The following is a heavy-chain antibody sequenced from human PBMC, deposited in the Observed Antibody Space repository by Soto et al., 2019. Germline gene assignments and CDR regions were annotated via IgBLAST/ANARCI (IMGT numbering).Heavy chain of an antibody. CDR3: VKDRYYYDSSAYRSAY. CDR1: GFTFSNYA. J-gene: IGHJ4*02. Sequence: GSLRLSCSASGFTFSNYAMHWVRQAPGKGLEYVSAIFSNGGSTFYADSVRGRFTISRDNSKNTLYLQMSSLRAEDTAVYYCVKDRYYYDSSAYRSAYWGQGTLVTVSS. D-gene: IGHD3-22*01. CDR2: IFSNGGST. V-gene: IGHV3-64D*06.